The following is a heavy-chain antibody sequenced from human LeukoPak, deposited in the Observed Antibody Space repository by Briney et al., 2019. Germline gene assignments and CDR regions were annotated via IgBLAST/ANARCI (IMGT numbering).Heavy chain of an antibody. CDR3: ARGRHPGYCSSTSCYGSQYFQH. D-gene: IGHD2-2*01. CDR2: INHSGST. J-gene: IGHJ1*01. V-gene: IGHV4-34*01. Sequence: SETLSLTCAVYGGSFSGYYWSWIRQPPGKGLEWIEEINHSGSTNYNPSLKSRVTISVDTSKNQFSLKLSSVTAADTAVYYCARGRHPGYCSSTSCYGSQYFQHWGQGTLVTVSS. CDR1: GGSFSGYY.